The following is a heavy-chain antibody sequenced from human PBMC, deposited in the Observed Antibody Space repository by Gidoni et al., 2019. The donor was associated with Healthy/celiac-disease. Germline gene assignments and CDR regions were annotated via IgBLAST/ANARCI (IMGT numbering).Heavy chain of an antibody. CDR1: GGSVSSGSYY. D-gene: IGHD5-18*01. CDR2: IYYSGST. V-gene: IGHV4-61*01. Sequence: QVQLQESGPGLVKPSETLSLTCTVSGGSVSSGSYYWSWIRQPPGKGLEWIGYIYYSGSTNYNPSLKSRVTISVDTSKNQFSLKLSSVTAADTAVYYCARTDLVTWYFDYWGQGTLVTVSS. J-gene: IGHJ4*02. CDR3: ARTDLVTWYFDY.